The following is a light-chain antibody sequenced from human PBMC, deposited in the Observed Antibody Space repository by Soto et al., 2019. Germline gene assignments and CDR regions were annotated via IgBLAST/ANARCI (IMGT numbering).Light chain of an antibody. CDR3: QQRSNWPPVYT. Sequence: EIVLTQSPGTLSLSAGERATLSCRASQSVSSYLAWYQQKPGQAPRLLIYDASNRATGVPARFSGSGSGTDFTLTISSLEPEDFAVYFCQQRSNWPPVYTFGQGTKLEIK. CDR1: QSVSSY. CDR2: DAS. V-gene: IGKV3-11*01. J-gene: IGKJ2*01.